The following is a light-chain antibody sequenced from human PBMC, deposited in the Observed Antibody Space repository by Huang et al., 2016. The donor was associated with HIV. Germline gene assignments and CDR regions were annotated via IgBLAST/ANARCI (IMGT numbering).Light chain of an antibody. CDR1: QGISKS. J-gene: IGKJ1*01. CDR2: ATS. CDR3: QQYQSVPWT. V-gene: IGKV1-NL1*01. Sequence: DIQMTQSPSSLSVSVGDRVTIICRASQGISKSFAWYQQKPGKAPKLLLYATSKLESGVPSRFSGSGSGTHYTLTISTLQPEDLATYYCQQYQSVPWTFGQGTKVAI.